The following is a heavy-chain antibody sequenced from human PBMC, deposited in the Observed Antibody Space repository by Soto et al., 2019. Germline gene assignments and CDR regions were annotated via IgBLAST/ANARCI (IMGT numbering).Heavy chain of an antibody. D-gene: IGHD3-22*01. CDR3: ARFRATLPTYYSDSSGYYYFDY. CDR1: GYTLTSYG. Sequence: SRKVSCKASGYTLTSYGISWVRQAPGQGLEWMGWISAYNGNTNYAQKLQGRVTMTTDTSTSTAYMELRSLRSDDTAVYYCARFRATLPTYYSDSSGYYYFDYWGQGTLVTVSS. V-gene: IGHV1-18*01. J-gene: IGHJ4*02. CDR2: ISAYNGNT.